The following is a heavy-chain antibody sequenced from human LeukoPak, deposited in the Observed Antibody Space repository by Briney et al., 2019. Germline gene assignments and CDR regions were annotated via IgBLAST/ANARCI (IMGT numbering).Heavy chain of an antibody. CDR1: GYTLTELS. V-gene: IGHV1-24*01. Sequence: WASVKVSCKVSGYTLTELSMHWVRQAPGKGLEWMGGFDPEDGETIYAQKFQGRVTMTEDTSTDTAYMELSSLRSEDTAVYYCATDGREYSYGQFDYWGQGTLVTVSS. CDR2: FDPEDGET. J-gene: IGHJ4*02. CDR3: ATDGREYSYGQFDY. D-gene: IGHD5-18*01.